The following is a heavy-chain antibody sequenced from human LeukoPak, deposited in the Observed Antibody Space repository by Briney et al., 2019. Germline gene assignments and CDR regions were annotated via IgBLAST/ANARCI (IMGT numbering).Heavy chain of an antibody. Sequence: ASVKVSCKASGYTFSGYYMHWVRQAPGQGLEWMGWINPNSGGTKYVQKFQGRVTMTRDTSISTAYMELSRLRSDDTAVYYCASGSLASYFDHWGQGTLVTVPS. CDR1: GYTFSGYY. CDR2: INPNSGGT. CDR3: ASGSLASYFDH. J-gene: IGHJ4*02. D-gene: IGHD3-16*01. V-gene: IGHV1-2*02.